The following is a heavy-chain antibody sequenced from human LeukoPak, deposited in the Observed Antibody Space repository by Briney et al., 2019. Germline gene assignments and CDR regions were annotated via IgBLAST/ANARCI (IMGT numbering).Heavy chain of an antibody. CDR3: AKARAYRLRPFDY. CDR1: GFTFSSYA. V-gene: IGHV3-23*01. CDR2: ISGSGGST. D-gene: IGHD1-26*01. J-gene: IGHJ4*02. Sequence: GGSLRLSCAASGFTFSSYAMSWVRQAPGKGLERVSAISGSGGSTYYADSVKGRFTISRDNSKNTLYLQMNSLRAEDTAVYYCAKARAYRLRPFDYWGQGALVTVSS.